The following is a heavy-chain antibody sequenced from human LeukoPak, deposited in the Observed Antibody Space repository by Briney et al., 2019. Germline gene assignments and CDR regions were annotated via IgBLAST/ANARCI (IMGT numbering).Heavy chain of an antibody. CDR1: GFTFSSYG. CDR3: AKDRVGATTYPGLFSYFDY. V-gene: IGHV3-30*02. Sequence: GGSLRLSCAASGFTFSSYGMHWVRQAPGKGLEWVSFIRYDGSDKYYADSVKGRFTISRDNSKNTVYLQMNSLRAEDTAVYYCAKDRVGATTYPGLFSYFDYWGQGTLVTVSS. J-gene: IGHJ4*02. D-gene: IGHD1-26*01. CDR2: IRYDGSDK.